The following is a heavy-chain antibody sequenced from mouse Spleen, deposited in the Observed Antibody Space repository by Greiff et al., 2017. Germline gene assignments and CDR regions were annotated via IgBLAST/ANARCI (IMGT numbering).Heavy chain of an antibody. V-gene: IGHV14-4*01. CDR1: GFNIKDDY. CDR3: TTALKKIFFAY. CDR2: IDPENGDT. D-gene: IGHD1-3*01. J-gene: IGHJ3*01. Sequence: VQLQQSGAELVRPGASVKLSCTASGFNIKDDYMHWVKQRPEQGLEWIGWIDPENGDTEYASKFQGKATITADTSSNTAYLQLSSLTSEDTAVYYCTTALKKIFFAYWGQGTLVTVSA.